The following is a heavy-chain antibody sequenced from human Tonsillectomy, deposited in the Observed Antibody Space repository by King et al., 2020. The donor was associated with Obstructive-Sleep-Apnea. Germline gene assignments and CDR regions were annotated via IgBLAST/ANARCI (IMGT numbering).Heavy chain of an antibody. CDR2: ISWDSGSL. V-gene: IGHV3-9*01. CDR1: GFTFDDYA. J-gene: IGHJ6*02. D-gene: IGHD3-9*01. CDR3: AKDIILRFFDPKSYYGMDV. Sequence: VQLVESGGGLLQPGRSLRLSCAASGFTFDDYAMHWVRQAPGKGLEWGSGISWDSGSLGYAASVKGRFTISRDNAKNSLYLQMNSLRPEDTALYYCAKDIILRFFDPKSYYGMDVWGQGTTVTVSS.